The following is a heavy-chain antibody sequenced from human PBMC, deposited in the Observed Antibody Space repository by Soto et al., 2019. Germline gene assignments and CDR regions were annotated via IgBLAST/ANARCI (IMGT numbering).Heavy chain of an antibody. CDR2: IYHSGTT. V-gene: IGHV4-4*02. CDR3: ARQTNSSPARGPNWFDP. J-gene: IGHJ5*02. D-gene: IGHD6-19*01. Sequence: SETLSLTCAVYGDSMNTSQWWSWVRQTPGKGLEWIGEIYHSGTTNYNPSLKSRVTISMDKSKNLFSLKLNSVTAADTALYFCARQTNSSPARGPNWFDPWGQGALVTVSS. CDR1: GDSMNTSQW.